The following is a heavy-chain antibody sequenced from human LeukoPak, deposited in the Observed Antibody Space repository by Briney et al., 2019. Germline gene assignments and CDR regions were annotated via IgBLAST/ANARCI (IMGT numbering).Heavy chain of an antibody. D-gene: IGHD6-19*01. J-gene: IGHJ4*02. CDR3: AGERGEEYSSGWYKTNYFYN. CDR2: GDYSGGT. CDR1: GDSISSSYW. V-gene: IGHV4-4*02. Sequence: PSETLSLTCAVTGDSISSSYWWSWVRQPPGKGLEWIASGDYSGGTYYNPSLESRVAISADMSKNQISLKLTSVTGADTAVYYCAGERGEEYSSGWYKTNYFYNWGQGIRVTVSS.